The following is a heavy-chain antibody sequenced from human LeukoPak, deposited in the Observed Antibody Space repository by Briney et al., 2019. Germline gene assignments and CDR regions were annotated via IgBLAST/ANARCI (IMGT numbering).Heavy chain of an antibody. CDR1: GFTFSDSY. V-gene: IGHV3-11*04. D-gene: IGHD1-1*01. Sequence: GGSLRLSCAASGFTFSDSYMSWIRQAPGKGLEWVSYISDSGTTIYYTDSVRGRFTVSRDNAKNSLYLLMNRLRAEDTAVYYCARQLRGGTTSLYYYYYMDVWGKGTTVTVSS. CDR3: ARQLRGGTTSLYYYYYMDV. CDR2: ISDSGTTI. J-gene: IGHJ6*03.